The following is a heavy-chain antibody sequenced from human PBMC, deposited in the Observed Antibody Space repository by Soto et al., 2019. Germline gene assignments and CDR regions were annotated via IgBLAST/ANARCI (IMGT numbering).Heavy chain of an antibody. CDR2: MNPNRGNT. Sequence: QVQLVQSGAEVKKPGASVKVSCKASGYTFTSYDINWVRQATGQGLEWMGWMNPNRGNTGYAQKFQGRVTMTRNTSISTAYMELSSLRSEDTAVYYCARGGCSSTSCYGGGWYYYYYMDVWGKGTTVTVSS. J-gene: IGHJ6*03. D-gene: IGHD2-2*01. CDR3: ARGGCSSTSCYGGGWYYYYYMDV. V-gene: IGHV1-8*01. CDR1: GYTFTSYD.